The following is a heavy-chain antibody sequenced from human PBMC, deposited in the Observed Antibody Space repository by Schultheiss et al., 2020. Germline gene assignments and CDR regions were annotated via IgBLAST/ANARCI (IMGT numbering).Heavy chain of an antibody. Sequence: SETLSLTCTVSGGSISSYYWSWIRQPAGKGLEWIGYIYYSGSTNYNPSLKSRVTISVDTSKNQFSLKLSSVTAADTAVYYCARAQYSSSWLGPYYYYGMDVWGQGTTVTVSS. CDR3: ARAQYSSSWLGPYYYYGMDV. CDR1: GGSISSYY. D-gene: IGHD6-13*01. J-gene: IGHJ6*02. CDR2: IYYSGST. V-gene: IGHV4-59*01.